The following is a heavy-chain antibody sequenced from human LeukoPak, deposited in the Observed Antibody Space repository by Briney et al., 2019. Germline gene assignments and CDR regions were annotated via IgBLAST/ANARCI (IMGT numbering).Heavy chain of an antibody. CDR1: GGSFSGYY. Sequence: PSETLSLTCAVYGGSFSGYYWSWIRQPPGKGLEWIGEINHSGSTNYNPSLKSRVTISVDTSKNQFSLKLSSVTAADTAVYYCARGSASSSEGYAFDIWGQGTLVTVSS. D-gene: IGHD6-13*01. V-gene: IGHV4-34*01. CDR3: ARGSASSSEGYAFDI. J-gene: IGHJ4*02. CDR2: INHSGST.